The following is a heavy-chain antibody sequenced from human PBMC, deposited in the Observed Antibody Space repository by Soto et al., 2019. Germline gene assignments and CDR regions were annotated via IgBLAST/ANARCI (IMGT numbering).Heavy chain of an antibody. CDR2: ISSSSSYI. CDR1: GFTFSSYS. J-gene: IGHJ4*02. CDR3: ARDQAPMYSSGWYDY. D-gene: IGHD6-19*01. Sequence: EVQLVESGGGLVKPGGSLRLSCAAYGFTFSSYSMNWVRQAPGKGLEWVSSISSSSSYIYYADSVKGRFTISRDNAKNSLYLQMNSLRAEDTAVYYCARDQAPMYSSGWYDYWGQGTLVTVSS. V-gene: IGHV3-21*01.